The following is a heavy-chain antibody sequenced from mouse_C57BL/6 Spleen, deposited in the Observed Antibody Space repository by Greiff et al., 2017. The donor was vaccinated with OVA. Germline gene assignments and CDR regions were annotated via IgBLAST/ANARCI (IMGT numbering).Heavy chain of an antibody. V-gene: IGHV1-82*01. CDR2: IYPGDGAT. CDR3: ARSPFAY. J-gene: IGHJ3*01. Sequence: VQLQQSGPELVKPGASVTISCKASGYAFSSSWMNWVKQRPGKGLEWIGRIYPGDGATNYTGKFKGKATLTADTSSSTAYMQLSSLTSEDSAVCCCARSPFAYWGQGTLVTVSA. CDR1: GYAFSSSW.